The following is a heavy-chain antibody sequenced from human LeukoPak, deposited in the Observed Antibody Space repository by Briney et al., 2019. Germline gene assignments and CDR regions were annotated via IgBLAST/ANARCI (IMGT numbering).Heavy chain of an antibody. CDR3: ARDLSIAARNWFDP. V-gene: IGHV1-69*04. Sequence: SVKVSCKVSGGTFSSYTISWVRQAPGQGLEWMGRIIPILGIANYAQKFQGRVTITADKSTSTAYMELSSLRSEDTAVYYCARDLSIAARNWFDPWGQGTLVTVSS. J-gene: IGHJ5*02. D-gene: IGHD6-6*01. CDR2: IIPILGIA. CDR1: GGTFSSYT.